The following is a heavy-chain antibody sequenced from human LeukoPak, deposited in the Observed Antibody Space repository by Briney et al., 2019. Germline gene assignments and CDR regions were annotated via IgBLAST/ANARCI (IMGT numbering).Heavy chain of an antibody. J-gene: IGHJ4*02. CDR2: ISGSGGST. V-gene: IGHV3-23*01. Sequence: GGSLRLSCAASGFTFSSYAMSWVRQAPGKGLEWVPAISGSGGSTYYADSVKGRFTISRDNSKNTLYLQMNSLRAEDTAVYYCAKSPNYYGSGSYSLDYWGQGTLVTVSS. CDR1: GFTFSSYA. CDR3: AKSPNYYGSGSYSLDY. D-gene: IGHD3-10*01.